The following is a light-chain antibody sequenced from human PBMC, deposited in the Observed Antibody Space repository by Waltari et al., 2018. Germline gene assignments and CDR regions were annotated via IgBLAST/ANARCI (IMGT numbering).Light chain of an antibody. CDR2: GAS. J-gene: IGKJ2*01. Sequence: VMTQSPATLSVSPGERVTLSCRASQNVNSNLAWYQHKPGQAPRRLIYGASTTATGIPARFSGSGSGTEFTLTISSLQSEDFAVYYCHQYNNGPPYTFGQGTKLEIK. V-gene: IGKV3-15*01. CDR1: QNVNSN. CDR3: HQYNNGPPYT.